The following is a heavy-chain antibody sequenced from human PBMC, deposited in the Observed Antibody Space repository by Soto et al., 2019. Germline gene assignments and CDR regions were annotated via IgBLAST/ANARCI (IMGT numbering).Heavy chain of an antibody. J-gene: IGHJ6*02. CDR1: GGSLNRYS. Sequence: CAVYGGSLNRYSWSCIGLPLGKGLEWIGEVNYSGSTNYNPSLKSRVTIGLDTSKNQFSLKLTSVTAAYMAVYYCLMVTFSAMDVWGQGPTVT. V-gene: IGHV4-34*01. CDR3: LMVTFSAMDV. D-gene: IGHD2-15*01. CDR2: VNYSGST.